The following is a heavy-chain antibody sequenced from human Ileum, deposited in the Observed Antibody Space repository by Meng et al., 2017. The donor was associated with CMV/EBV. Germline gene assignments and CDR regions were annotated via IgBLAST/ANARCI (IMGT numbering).Heavy chain of an antibody. J-gene: IGHJ5*02. Sequence: HITLNEFGPPLLKPTHTLPLTCTFSGFSFTTNVGVGWIRRPPGKALEWLEMIYWDDDKDYSSSLKSRLTILKDNSKNQVVLIMTDMDPADTATYYCAYRRGGGSGWNWFGPWGQGLLVTVSS. D-gene: IGHD6-19*01. CDR2: IYWDDDK. CDR1: GFSFTTNVG. V-gene: IGHV2-5*02. CDR3: AYRRGGGSGWNWFGP.